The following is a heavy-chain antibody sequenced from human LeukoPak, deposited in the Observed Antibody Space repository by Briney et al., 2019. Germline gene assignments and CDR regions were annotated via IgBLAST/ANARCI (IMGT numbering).Heavy chain of an antibody. J-gene: IGHJ4*02. D-gene: IGHD6-19*01. V-gene: IGHV3-30*03. Sequence: GGSLRLSCAASGLTFSSYGMHWVRQAPGKGLEWVAVISYDGTIRNYADSVKGRFTISRDNSKNTLYLQMNSLTAEDTAVYYCARAPGYISGLDYWGQGTQVTVSS. CDR2: ISYDGTIR. CDR3: ARAPGYISGLDY. CDR1: GLTFSSYG.